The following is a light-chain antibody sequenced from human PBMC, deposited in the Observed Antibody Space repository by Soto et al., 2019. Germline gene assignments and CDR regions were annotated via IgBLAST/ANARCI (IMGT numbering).Light chain of an antibody. Sequence: DIQMTQSPSTLSASVGDRVTITCRASQSIGDWLAWYQQKPGKAPKLLIYKASSLESGVPSRFSGSGSGTEFTLTISSLQPDDFATYYCQQYSGWTFGQGTNVEIK. CDR2: KAS. CDR3: QQYSGWT. CDR1: QSIGDW. V-gene: IGKV1-5*03. J-gene: IGKJ1*01.